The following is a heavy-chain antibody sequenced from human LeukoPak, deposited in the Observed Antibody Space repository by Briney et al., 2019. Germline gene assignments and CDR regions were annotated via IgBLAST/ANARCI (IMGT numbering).Heavy chain of an antibody. CDR2: ISPYNSYT. CDR1: GYTTNTYG. J-gene: IGHJ6*03. D-gene: IGHD2-2*01. V-gene: IGHV1-18*01. Sequence: ASVKVSCKASGYTTNTYGFDWVRQAPGQRLEWIGWISPYNSYTKYADKLQGRLTMTTDTSTTTSYMGLRSLRSDDTAVYFCANVPDGRYFFYYMDVWGKGNTVTVS. CDR3: ANVPDGRYFFYYMDV.